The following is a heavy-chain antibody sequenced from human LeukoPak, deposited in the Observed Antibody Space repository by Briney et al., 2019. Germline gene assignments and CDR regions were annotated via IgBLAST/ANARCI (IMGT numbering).Heavy chain of an antibody. V-gene: IGHV3-7*01. CDR2: IKQDGSEK. CDR3: ARDPYELTPGTPSYGASDM. J-gene: IGHJ3*02. Sequence: GGSLRLSCAASGFTFSTSWMTWVRQAPGKGLEWVGNIKQDGSEKQYADSVKGRFTISRDNAENSLYLQMNSLRAEDTAMYYCARDPYELTPGTPSYGASDMWGQGTVVTVSS. D-gene: IGHD5-12*01. CDR1: GFTFSTSW.